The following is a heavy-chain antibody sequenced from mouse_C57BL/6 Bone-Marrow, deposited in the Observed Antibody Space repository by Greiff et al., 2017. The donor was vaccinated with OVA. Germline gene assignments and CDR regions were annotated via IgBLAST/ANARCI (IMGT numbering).Heavy chain of an antibody. J-gene: IGHJ3*01. CDR2: IYPGSGST. CDR3: ASKFLYYDYDGFAY. D-gene: IGHD2-4*01. V-gene: IGHV1-55*01. CDR1: GYTFTSYW. Sequence: QVQLQQPGAELVKPGASVKMSCKASGYTFTSYWITWVKQRPGQGLEWIGDIYPGSGSTNYNEKFQSKATLTVDTSSSTAYMQLSSLTSEDSAVYYCASKFLYYDYDGFAYWGQGTLVTVSA.